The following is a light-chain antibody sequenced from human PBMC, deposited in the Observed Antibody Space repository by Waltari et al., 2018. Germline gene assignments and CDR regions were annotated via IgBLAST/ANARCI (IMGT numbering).Light chain of an antibody. CDR3: QQSYRYPAT. V-gene: IGKV1-5*03. J-gene: IGKJ2*01. CDR2: RAS. CDR1: QSTTTW. Sequence: DIQMTQSPSALSASVGDRVTITCRASQSTTTWLAWYQQKPGKAPNLLIYRASTLKSGVPSRFSASGSGTEFTLTISGLQPDDFATHYCQQSYRYPATFGQGTKLEI.